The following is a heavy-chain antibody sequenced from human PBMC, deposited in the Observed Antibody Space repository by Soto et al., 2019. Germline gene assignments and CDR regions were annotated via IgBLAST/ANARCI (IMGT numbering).Heavy chain of an antibody. CDR1: GFTFSDYY. CDR3: ARGHYGMDV. J-gene: IGHJ6*02. CDR2: ISPSGSSA. V-gene: IGHV3-11*06. Sequence: LRLSCAASGFTFSDYYMSWIRHAPGKGLEWVSYISPSGSSANYADSVKGRFTIFRDNAKNSVYLQMSGLKAEDTGVYYCARGHYGMDVWGQGATVTVSS.